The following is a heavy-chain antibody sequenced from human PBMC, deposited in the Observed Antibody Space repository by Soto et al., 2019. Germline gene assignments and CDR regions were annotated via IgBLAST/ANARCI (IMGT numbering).Heavy chain of an antibody. CDR3: AGTIVLMVYAINY. Sequence: VASVKVSCKASGYTFTSYYMHWVRQAPGQGLEWMGIINPSGGSTSYAQKFQGRVTMTRDTSTSTVYMQLSSLRSEDTAVYYCAGTIVLMVYAINYWGQGTLVTVSS. D-gene: IGHD2-8*01. V-gene: IGHV1-46*01. CDR1: GYTFTSYY. J-gene: IGHJ4*02. CDR2: INPSGGST.